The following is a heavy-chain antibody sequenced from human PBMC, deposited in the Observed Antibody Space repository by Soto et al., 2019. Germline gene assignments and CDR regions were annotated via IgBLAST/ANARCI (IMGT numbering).Heavy chain of an antibody. CDR3: AREVVTTQWFFDN. D-gene: IGHD2-8*01. CDR2: ASGDGDTT. V-gene: IGHV3-30-3*01. Sequence: GGSLRLSCVTSGFTFNRYSMHWFRQAPGKGLEWVAVASGDGDTTFYADSVKGRFTISRDNSKNMLYLQMTSLRTEDTAMYYCAREVVTTQWFFDNWGQGILVTVSS. CDR1: GFTFNRYS. J-gene: IGHJ4*02.